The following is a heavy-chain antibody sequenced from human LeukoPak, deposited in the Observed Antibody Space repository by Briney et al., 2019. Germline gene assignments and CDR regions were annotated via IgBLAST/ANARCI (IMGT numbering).Heavy chain of an antibody. Sequence: ASVKVSCKSSGYTFTSYAMNWVRQPPGQGLEWMGWINTNTGNPTYDQGFTGRFVFSFDTSDSTAYLQIRSLKAEDTAVYYCAREGGLYRSSSSWGLFDYWGQGTLVTVSS. CDR1: GYTFTSYA. D-gene: IGHD6-6*01. V-gene: IGHV7-4-1*01. J-gene: IGHJ4*02. CDR2: INTNTGNP. CDR3: AREGGLYRSSSSWGLFDY.